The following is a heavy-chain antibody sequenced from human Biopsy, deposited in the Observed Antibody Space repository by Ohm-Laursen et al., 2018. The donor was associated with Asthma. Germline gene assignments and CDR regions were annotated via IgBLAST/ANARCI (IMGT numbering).Heavy chain of an antibody. CDR3: VRGSSSWHHGPFHYYYGLDV. V-gene: IGHV4-39*01. D-gene: IGHD6-13*01. CDR1: SGSGGYMRSGNYY. Sequence: GTLSLTCSLSSGSGGYMRSGNYYWGWIRQPPGKGLEWVGSIYYSGTIYYTQSLESQVTVSAATSKNKFSLKLTSVTAADTAVYYCVRGSSSWHHGPFHYYYGLDVWGQGTTATVSS. CDR2: IYYSGTI. J-gene: IGHJ6*02.